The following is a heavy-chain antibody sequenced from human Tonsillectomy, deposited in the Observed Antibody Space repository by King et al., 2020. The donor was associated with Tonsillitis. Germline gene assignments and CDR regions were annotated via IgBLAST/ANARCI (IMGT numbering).Heavy chain of an antibody. D-gene: IGHD2-2*01. CDR1: GYSFTNYW. CDR3: GSGYSSRWMIAY. J-gene: IGHJ4*02. V-gene: IGHV5-51*01. CDR2: IYPGDSDA. Sequence: VQLVESGAEVKKSGESLKISCTGSGYSFTNYWIAWVRQMPGKGLEWMGIIYPGDSDAKYSPSFQGQITISADRSITTAYLQWSNLGASDTGIYYCGSGYSSRWMIAYWGQGTRVTVSS.